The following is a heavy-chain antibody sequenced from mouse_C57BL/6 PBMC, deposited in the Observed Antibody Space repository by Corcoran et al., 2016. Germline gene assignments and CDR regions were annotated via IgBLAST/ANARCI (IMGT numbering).Heavy chain of an antibody. CDR2: INTYSGVP. CDR3: ARSNWDEDY. CDR1: GYTFTTYG. J-gene: IGHJ2*01. V-gene: IGHV9-3*01. Sequence: QIQLVQYGPELKKPGETVKISCKASGYTFTTYGMSWVKQAPGKGLKWMGWINTYSGVPTYADDFKGRFAFSLETSASTAYLQINNLKNEDTATYFCARSNWDEDYWGQGTTLTVSS. D-gene: IGHD4-1*01.